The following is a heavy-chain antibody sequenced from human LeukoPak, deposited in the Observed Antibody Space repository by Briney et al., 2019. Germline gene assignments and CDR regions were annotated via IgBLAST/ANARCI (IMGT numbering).Heavy chain of an antibody. CDR1: GFSFSNYA. CDR3: AKGVGTGMAYHNGMDV. D-gene: IGHD5-18*01. J-gene: IGHJ6*02. Sequence: GGSLTLSCVASGFSFSNYAMTWVRQAPGKGLEWVSTITDSGARTYYADSVKGRFTISRANSQNTLDLQMNSLRVEDAAIYYCAKGVGTGMAYHNGMDVWGQGNRVTVSS. CDR2: ITDSGART. V-gene: IGHV3-23*01.